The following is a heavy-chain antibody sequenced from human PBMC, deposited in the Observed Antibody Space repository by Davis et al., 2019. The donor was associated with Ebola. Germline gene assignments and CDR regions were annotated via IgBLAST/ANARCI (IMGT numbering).Heavy chain of an antibody. V-gene: IGHV3-53*01. CDR3: ARGGRSWPY. CDR2: IFSGGST. Sequence: GGSLRLSCAVSGFTFSSYAMSWVRQAPGKGLEWVSVIFSGGSTYYADSVKGRFTISRDNSKNTLYLQMNSLRAEDTAVYYCARGGRSWPYWGQGTLVTVSS. J-gene: IGHJ4*02. D-gene: IGHD6-13*01. CDR1: GFTFSSYA.